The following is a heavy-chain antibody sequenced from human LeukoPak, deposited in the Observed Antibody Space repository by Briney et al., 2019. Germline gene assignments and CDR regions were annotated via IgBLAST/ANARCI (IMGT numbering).Heavy chain of an antibody. CDR1: GYTFTSYG. D-gene: IGHD4-17*01. CDR2: ISAYNGNT. CDR3: ARDGDPHDYGDYMYLDY. J-gene: IGHJ4*02. V-gene: IGHV1-18*01. Sequence: GASVKVSCKASGYTFTSYGISWVRQAPGQGLEWMGWISAYNGNTNYAQKLQGRVTMTTDTSTSTAYMELRSLRSDDTAVYYCARDGDPHDYGDYMYLDYWGQGTLVTVSS.